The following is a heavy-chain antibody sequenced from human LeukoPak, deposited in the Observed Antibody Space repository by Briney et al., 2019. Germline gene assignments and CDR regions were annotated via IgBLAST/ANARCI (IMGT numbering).Heavy chain of an antibody. CDR2: ISAYNGNT. CDR1: GYTFTSYG. Sequence: GASVKVSCKASGYTFTSYGISWVRQAPGQGLEWMGWISAYNGNTNYAQKLQGRVTMTTDTSTSTAYMELRSLRSDDTAVYYCATSPARRGEDFYYMDVWGTGTTVTVSS. CDR3: ATSPARRGEDFYYMDV. D-gene: IGHD3-10*01. J-gene: IGHJ6*03. V-gene: IGHV1-18*01.